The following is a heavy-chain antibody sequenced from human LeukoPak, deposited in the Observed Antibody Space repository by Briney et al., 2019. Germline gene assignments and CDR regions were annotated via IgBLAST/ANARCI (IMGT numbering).Heavy chain of an antibody. V-gene: IGHV3-23*01. Sequence: PGGSLRLSCAASGFTFSSYAMSWVRQAPGKGLEWVSAISGSGGSTYYADSVKGRFIISRDNSKNTLYLQMNSLRAEDTAVYYCAKSGSSWYGGHDDYWGQRTLVTVSS. D-gene: IGHD6-13*01. CDR1: GFTFSSYA. CDR2: ISGSGGST. J-gene: IGHJ4*02. CDR3: AKSGSSWYGGHDDY.